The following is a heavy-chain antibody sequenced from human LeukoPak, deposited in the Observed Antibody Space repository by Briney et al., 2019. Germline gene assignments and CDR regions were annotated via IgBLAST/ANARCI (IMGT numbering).Heavy chain of an antibody. CDR3: ARPHSYDYVWGSYRQVDAFDI. Sequence: SETLSLTCAVYGGSFSGYYWSWIRQPPGKGLEWIGAINDSGSTNYNPSLKSRVTISVDTSKNQFSLKLSSVTAADTAVYYCARPHSYDYVWGSYRQVDAFDIWGQRTMATVSS. J-gene: IGHJ3*02. CDR1: GGSFSGYY. CDR2: INDSGST. D-gene: IGHD3-16*02. V-gene: IGHV4-34*01.